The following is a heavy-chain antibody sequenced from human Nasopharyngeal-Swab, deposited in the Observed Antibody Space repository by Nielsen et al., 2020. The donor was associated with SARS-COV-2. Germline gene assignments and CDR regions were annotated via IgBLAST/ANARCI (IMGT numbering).Heavy chain of an antibody. D-gene: IGHD3-10*01. J-gene: IGHJ4*02. CDR1: GYTFTTYG. Sequence: ASVKVSGKASGYTFTTYGISWVRQAPGQGLEWMGWINPDNANTNYAQNLRGRVTMTTDTSTTIAYMELRSLRSDDTAMYYCARDHNGSGNFDYWGQGTLVTVSS. CDR2: INPDNANT. CDR3: ARDHNGSGNFDY. V-gene: IGHV1-18*01.